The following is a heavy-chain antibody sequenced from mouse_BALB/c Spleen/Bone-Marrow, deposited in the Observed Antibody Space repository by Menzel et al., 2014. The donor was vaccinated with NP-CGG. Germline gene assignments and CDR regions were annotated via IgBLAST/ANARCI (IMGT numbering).Heavy chain of an antibody. J-gene: IGHJ1*01. CDR1: GYTFTSYW. D-gene: IGHD1-1*01. V-gene: IGHV1S81*02. Sequence: QVQLKQSGAELVKPGASVKLSCKASGYTFTSYWMHWVKQRPGQGLEWIGEINPSNGRTNYNEKFKSMATLTVDKSSSTAYMQLSSLTSEDSAVYYCARYLHYYGSSYGYFDVWGAGTTVTVSS. CDR3: ARYLHYYGSSYGYFDV. CDR2: INPSNGRT.